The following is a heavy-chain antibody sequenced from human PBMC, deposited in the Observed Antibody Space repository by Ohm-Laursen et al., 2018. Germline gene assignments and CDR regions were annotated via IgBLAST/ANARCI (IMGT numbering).Heavy chain of an antibody. J-gene: IGHJ4*02. CDR2: ISGGGGGT. Sequence: SLRLSCAASGFTFSSYAMTWVRQAPGKGLEWVSGISGGGGGTYYADSVKGRFTISRDNSKNSLYLQMNSLRVEDTAVYYCANLDSSWSTLRYWGQGTLVTVSS. V-gene: IGHV3-23*01. D-gene: IGHD6-13*01. CDR1: GFTFSSYA. CDR3: ANLDSSWSTLRY.